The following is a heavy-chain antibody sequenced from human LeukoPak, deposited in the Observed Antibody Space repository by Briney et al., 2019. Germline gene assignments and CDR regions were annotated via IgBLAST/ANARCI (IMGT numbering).Heavy chain of an antibody. D-gene: IGHD3-10*01. CDR2: ISGSGGST. V-gene: IGHV3-23*01. CDR3: AKAGGSGSYGLQYYYYMDV. CDR1: GFTFSSYA. J-gene: IGHJ6*03. Sequence: PGGSLRLSCAASGFTFSSYAMSWVRQAPGKGLEWVSAISGSGGSTYYADSVKGRFTISRDNSKNTLYLQMNSLRAEDTALYYCAKAGGSGSYGLQYYYYMDVWGEGTTVTVSS.